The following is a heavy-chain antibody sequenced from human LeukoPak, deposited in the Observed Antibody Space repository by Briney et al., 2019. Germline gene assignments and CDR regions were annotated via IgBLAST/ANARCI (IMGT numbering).Heavy chain of an antibody. V-gene: IGHV3-64D*09. J-gene: IGHJ6*02. CDR3: VKSPSDGLDV. CDR2: IFANGDIT. CDR1: GVTFSSYA. Sequence: GGSLRLSCAASGVTFSSYAMSWVRQAPGKGLEYVSTIFANGDITSYAASVKGRFTTSRDNSKNTLYLQMSSLRPEDTAVYYCVKSPSDGLDVWGQGATVTVSS.